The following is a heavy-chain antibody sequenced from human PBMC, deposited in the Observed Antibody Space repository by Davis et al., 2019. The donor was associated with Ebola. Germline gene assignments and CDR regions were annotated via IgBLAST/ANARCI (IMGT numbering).Heavy chain of an antibody. CDR2: INPNDGRT. CDR1: GYTFTNYY. CDR3: ASDCCGRVFDY. Sequence: ASVKVFCKASGYTFTNYYMHWVRQAPGQGLEWMGMINPNDGRTIYAQKFQGRVTVTRDTSASTAYMELSSLRSEDTAVYYCASDCCGRVFDYWGQGTLVTVSS. J-gene: IGHJ4*02. D-gene: IGHD2-15*01. V-gene: IGHV1-46*01.